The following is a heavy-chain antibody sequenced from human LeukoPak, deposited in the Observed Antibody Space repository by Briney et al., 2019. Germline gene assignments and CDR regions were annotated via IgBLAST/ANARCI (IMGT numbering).Heavy chain of an antibody. CDR2: IYYSGST. V-gene: IGHV4-59*01. CDR3: ARENRVYSSGWYYDWYFDL. Sequence: PSETLSLTCTVSGGSISSYYWSWIRQPPGKGLEWIGYIYYSGSTNYNPSLKSRVTISVDTSKNQFSLKLSSVTAADTAVYYCARENRVYSSGWYYDWYFDLWGRGTLVTVSS. J-gene: IGHJ2*01. CDR1: GGSISSYY. D-gene: IGHD6-19*01.